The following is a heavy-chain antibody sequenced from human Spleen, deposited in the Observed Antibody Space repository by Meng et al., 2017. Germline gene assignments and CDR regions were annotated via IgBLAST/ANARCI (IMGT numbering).Heavy chain of an antibody. Sequence: VQAGAEVKRPGASVKVSCKASGYRFTSYGMSWVRQAPGRGLEWMGWIAYNGNTKYTQKVQGQVTMTTDTSTSTAYMELRSLRSDDTAMYYCARDHAVRTNNAFDIWGQGTMVTVSS. CDR2: IAYNGNT. CDR3: ARDHAVRTNNAFDI. J-gene: IGHJ3*02. D-gene: IGHD2-8*01. V-gene: IGHV1-18*01. CDR1: GYRFTSYG.